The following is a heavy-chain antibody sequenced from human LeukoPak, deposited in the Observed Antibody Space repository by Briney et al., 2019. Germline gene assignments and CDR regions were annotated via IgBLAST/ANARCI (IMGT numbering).Heavy chain of an antibody. V-gene: IGHV3-23*01. D-gene: IGHD3-22*01. Sequence: GGSLRLSCAVSGITLSNYGMSWVRQAPGKGPEWVAGISGSGGSTSYADSVKGRFTISRDNPKNTLYLQMNSLTVEDTAVYFCAKRGVVIRVILVGFHKEAYYFDSWGQGALVTVSS. J-gene: IGHJ4*02. CDR1: GITLSNYG. CDR3: AKRGVVIRVILVGFHKEAYYFDS. CDR2: ISGSGGST.